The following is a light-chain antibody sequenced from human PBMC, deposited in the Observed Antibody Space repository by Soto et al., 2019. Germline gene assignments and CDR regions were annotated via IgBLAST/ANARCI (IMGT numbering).Light chain of an antibody. V-gene: IGLV2-14*01. J-gene: IGLJ2*01. Sequence: QSALTQPASVSGSPGPASTISCAGTIRDVGAYNLVSWYQQYLGRAPQLILYEVRNRPSGISFRFSGFKSGNTASLTSSGLQAEDESDYYCSSFTSKSTLIFGVGTQLTVL. CDR3: SSFTSKSTLI. CDR2: EVR. CDR1: IRDVGAYNL.